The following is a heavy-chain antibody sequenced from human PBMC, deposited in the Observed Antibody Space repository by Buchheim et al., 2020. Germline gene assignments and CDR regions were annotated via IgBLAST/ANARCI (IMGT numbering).Heavy chain of an antibody. CDR2: IKQDGSEK. CDR3: VRDSSSSWYGGGNY. Sequence: EVQLVESGGGLVQPGGSLRLSCAASGFTFSSYWMSWVRQAPGKGLEWVANIKQDGSEKYHVDSVKGRFTISRDNAKNSLYLQMNSLGAEDTAVYYCVRDSSSSWYGGGNYWGQGTL. J-gene: IGHJ4*02. D-gene: IGHD6-13*01. CDR1: GFTFSSYW. V-gene: IGHV3-7*01.